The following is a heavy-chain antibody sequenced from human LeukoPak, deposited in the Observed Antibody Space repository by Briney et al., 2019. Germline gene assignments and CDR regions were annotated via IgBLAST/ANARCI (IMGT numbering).Heavy chain of an antibody. D-gene: IGHD4-17*01. CDR3: AKGGMTTVPTDAFDI. V-gene: IGHV3-23*01. CDR1: GFTFANYS. Sequence: PGRSLRPSYAAAGFTFANYSMSSVRQAPGNGLELVSVISGRGVTTYFADSVEGRFTISRDNSKFTLYLQMNSLRAEDTAVYYCAKGGMTTVPTDAFDIWGQGTMVTVSS. CDR2: ISGRGVTT. J-gene: IGHJ3*02.